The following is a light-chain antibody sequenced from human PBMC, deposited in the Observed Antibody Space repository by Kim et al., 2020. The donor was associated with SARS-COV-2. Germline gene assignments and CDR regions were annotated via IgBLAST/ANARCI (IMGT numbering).Light chain of an antibody. Sequence: DIQMTQSPSSLSASVGDRVTITCRASQDIRKDLGWYQQKPGEAPKRLIYGASTLQTGVPSRFSGSGSGTEFSLTISSLQPEDFATYYCLQHNSYSWTFGQGTKVDIK. J-gene: IGKJ1*01. V-gene: IGKV1-17*01. CDR2: GAS. CDR3: LQHNSYSWT. CDR1: QDIRKD.